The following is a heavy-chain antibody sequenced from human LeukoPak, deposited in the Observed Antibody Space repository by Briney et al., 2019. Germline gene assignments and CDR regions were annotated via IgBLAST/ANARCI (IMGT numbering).Heavy chain of an antibody. J-gene: IGHJ4*02. Sequence: SETLSLTCTVSGGSISSYYWSWIRQPPGKGLEWIGYIYYSGSTNYNPSLKSRVTISVDTSKNQFSLKLSSVTAADTAVYYCARHYYDSSGYYYFSGYFDYWGQGTLVTVSS. D-gene: IGHD3-22*01. CDR1: GGSISSYY. CDR2: IYYSGST. CDR3: ARHYYDSSGYYYFSGYFDY. V-gene: IGHV4-59*08.